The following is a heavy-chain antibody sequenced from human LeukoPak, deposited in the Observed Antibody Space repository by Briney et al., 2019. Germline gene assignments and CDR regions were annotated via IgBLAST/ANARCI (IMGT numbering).Heavy chain of an antibody. V-gene: IGHV3-48*01. CDR2: ITSSSTI. CDR3: ARPRGGNNAFDN. J-gene: IGHJ4*02. Sequence: GGSLRLSCAASGFTFSSYNMNWVRQAPGKGLEWVSDITSSSTIYYADSVKGRFTISRDNAKNSLYLQMSSLRAEDTAVYYCARPRGGNNAFDNRGQGTLVTVSS. CDR1: GFTFSSYN. D-gene: IGHD5-24*01.